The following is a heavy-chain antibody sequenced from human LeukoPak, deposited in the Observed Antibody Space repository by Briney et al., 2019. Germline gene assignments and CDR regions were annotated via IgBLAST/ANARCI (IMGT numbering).Heavy chain of an antibody. V-gene: IGHV3-23*01. Sequence: PGGSLRLSCAASGFIFSSYAMSWVRQAPGKGLEWVSAIIGSGANTYYADSVKGRFTISRDNSKNTLYLQMNSLRAGDTAVYYCAIPPTTVTVAYWGQGTLVTVSS. CDR2: IIGSGANT. J-gene: IGHJ4*02. CDR1: GFIFSSYA. CDR3: AIPPTTVTVAY. D-gene: IGHD4-17*01.